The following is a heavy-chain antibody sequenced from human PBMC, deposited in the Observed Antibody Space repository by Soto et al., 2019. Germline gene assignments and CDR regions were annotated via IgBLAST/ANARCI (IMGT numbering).Heavy chain of an antibody. CDR2: INPNSGGT. CDR1: GYTFTGYY. V-gene: IGHV1-2*04. D-gene: IGHD2-15*01. J-gene: IGHJ3*02. CDR3: ARDGCSGGSCSFAFDI. Sequence: ASVKVSCKASGYTFTGYYMHWVRQAPGQGLEWMGWINPNSGGTNYAQKFQGWVTMTRDTSISTAYMELSRLRSDDTAVYYCARDGCSGGSCSFAFDIWGQGTMVTVSS.